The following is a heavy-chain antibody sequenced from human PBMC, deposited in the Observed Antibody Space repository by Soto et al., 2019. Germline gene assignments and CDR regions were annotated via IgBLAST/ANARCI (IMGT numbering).Heavy chain of an antibody. V-gene: IGHV4-39*01. J-gene: IGHJ5*02. D-gene: IGHD3-3*01. CDR3: ARLYYDFWSGSNWFDP. Sequence: TLSLTCTVSGGSISSSSYYWGWIRQPPGKGLEWIGSIYYSGSTYYNPSLKSRVTISVDTSKNQFSLKLSSVTAADTAVYYCARLYYDFWSGSNWFDPWGQGTLVTVSS. CDR1: GGSISSSSYY. CDR2: IYYSGST.